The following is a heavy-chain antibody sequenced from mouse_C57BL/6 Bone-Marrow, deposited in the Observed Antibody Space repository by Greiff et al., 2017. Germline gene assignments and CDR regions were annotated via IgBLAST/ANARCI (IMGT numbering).Heavy chain of an antibody. CDR2: IYPGDGDT. V-gene: IGHV1-82*01. Sequence: QVQLQQSGPELVKPGASVKISCKASGYAFSSSWMNWVKQRPGKGLEWIGRIYPGDGDTYYHGKFKGKATMTADKSSSTAYMQLSSLTSEDSAVYFCARHYGSPWFAYWGQGTLVTVSA. D-gene: IGHD1-1*01. J-gene: IGHJ3*01. CDR1: GYAFSSSW. CDR3: ARHYGSPWFAY.